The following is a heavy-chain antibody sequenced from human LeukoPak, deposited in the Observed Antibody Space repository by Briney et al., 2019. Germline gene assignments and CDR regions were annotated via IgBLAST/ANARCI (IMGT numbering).Heavy chain of an antibody. J-gene: IGHJ3*02. Sequence: SETLSLTCTVSGCSISSSSYYWGWIRQPPGKGLEWIGSIYYSGSTYYNPSLKSRVTISVDTSKNQFSLKLNSATAADTAVYYCARQLTSSGWYTAFDTCGQGTMVTASS. V-gene: IGHV4-39*01. CDR3: ARQLTSSGWYTAFDT. CDR1: GCSISSSSYY. D-gene: IGHD6-19*01. CDR2: IYYSGST.